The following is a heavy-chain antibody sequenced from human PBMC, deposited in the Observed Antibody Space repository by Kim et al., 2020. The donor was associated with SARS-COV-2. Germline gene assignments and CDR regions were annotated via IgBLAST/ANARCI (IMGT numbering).Heavy chain of an antibody. Sequence: SETLSLTCSVSGGSIRKSGYCWGWIRHPPGKGLAWIATICSNGGTSYSPSLKSRATISVDTSRNQFSLKLRSVTAADTAVYYCASGYCTSDSCYLVDYWG. CDR1: GGSIRKSGYC. CDR2: ICSNGGT. V-gene: IGHV4-39*01. D-gene: IGHD2-2*03. CDR3: ASGYCTSDSCYLVDY. J-gene: IGHJ4*01.